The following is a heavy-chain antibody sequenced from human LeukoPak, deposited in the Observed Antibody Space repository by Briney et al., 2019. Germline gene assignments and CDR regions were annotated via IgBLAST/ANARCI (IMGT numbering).Heavy chain of an antibody. CDR3: AKGRDPDYYYYGMDV. V-gene: IGHV3-9*01. CDR2: ISWNSGSI. CDR1: GFTFDDYA. J-gene: IGHJ6*02. Sequence: PGGSLRLSCAASGFTFDDYAMHWVWQAPGKGLEWVSGISWNSGSIGYADSVKGRFTISRDNAKNSLYLQMNSLRAEDTALYYCAKGRDPDYYYYGMDVWGQGTTVTVSS.